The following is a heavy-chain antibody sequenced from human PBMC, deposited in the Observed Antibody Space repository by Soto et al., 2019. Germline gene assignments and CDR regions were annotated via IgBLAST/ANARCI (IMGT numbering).Heavy chain of an antibody. J-gene: IGHJ5*02. Sequence: EVQLLQSGGGWVQPGGSLRLSCAASGFTFSNYAMAWVRQAPGKGLEWVSSISGSGVIKYYADSVQGRLTISRDNSNNTLSVQMNSLRVEDTAIYYCAKDLTSMVRVVLPSPWGQGILVTVSS. CDR2: ISGSGVIK. CDR1: GFTFSNYA. CDR3: AKDLTSMVRVVLPSP. D-gene: IGHD3-10*01. V-gene: IGHV3-23*01.